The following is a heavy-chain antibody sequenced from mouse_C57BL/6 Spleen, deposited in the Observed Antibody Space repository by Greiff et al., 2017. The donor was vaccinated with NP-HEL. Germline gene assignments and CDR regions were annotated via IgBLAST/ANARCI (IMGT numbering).Heavy chain of an antibody. J-gene: IGHJ1*03. D-gene: IGHD1-1*01. CDR3: ARGGPLITTVVATRYFDV. Sequence: QVHVKQSGAELARPGASVKLSCKASGYTFTSYGISWVKQRTGQGLEWIGEIYPRSGNTYYNEKFKGKATLTADKSSSTAYMELRSLTSEDSAVYFCARGGPLITTVVATRYFDVWGTGTTVTVSS. CDR2: IYPRSGNT. CDR1: GYTFTSYG. V-gene: IGHV1-81*01.